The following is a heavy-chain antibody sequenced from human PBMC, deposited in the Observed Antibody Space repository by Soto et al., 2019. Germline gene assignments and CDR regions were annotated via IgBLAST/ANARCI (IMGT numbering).Heavy chain of an antibody. CDR3: ARPAYGDYAPYYSYGRDV. J-gene: IGHJ6*02. CDR1: GGTFSSYA. CDR2: IIPIFGTA. D-gene: IGHD4-17*01. Sequence: QVQLVQSGAEVKKPGSSVKVSCKASGGTFSSYAISWVRQAPGQGLEWMGGIIPIFGTANYAQKFQGRVTITAEEPTSTAYRELSSLRSEDTAVYYCARPAYGDYAPYYSYGRDVWGQGTTVTVSS. V-gene: IGHV1-69*01.